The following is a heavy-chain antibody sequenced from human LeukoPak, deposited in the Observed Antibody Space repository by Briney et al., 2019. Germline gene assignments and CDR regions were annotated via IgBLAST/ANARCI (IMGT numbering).Heavy chain of an antibody. D-gene: IGHD1-1*01. CDR3: TRDRGAYNLYDY. Sequence: QAGGSLRLSCAASGFTFSSYVMSWVRQAPGKGLEWVGFIRSKAYGETADYAASVKGRFTISRDDSKAIAYLQMNSLKTEDTAVYHCTRDRGAYNLYDYWGQGTLVTVSS. CDR1: GFTFSSYV. V-gene: IGHV3-49*04. CDR2: IRSKAYGETA. J-gene: IGHJ4*02.